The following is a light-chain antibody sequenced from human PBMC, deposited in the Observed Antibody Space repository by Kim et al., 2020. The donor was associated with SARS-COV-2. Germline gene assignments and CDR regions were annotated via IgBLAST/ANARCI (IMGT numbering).Light chain of an antibody. V-gene: IGKV1-27*01. CDR1: QGITNY. Sequence: DIQMTQSPSSLSASVGDRVTITCRASQGITNYLAWYQQKPGKVPKLLIFAASTLQSGVPSRFSGSGSGTDFTLTISSLQPEDVATYYCKKYDSAPRAFGQGTKVDIK. CDR2: AAS. J-gene: IGKJ1*01. CDR3: KKYDSAPRA.